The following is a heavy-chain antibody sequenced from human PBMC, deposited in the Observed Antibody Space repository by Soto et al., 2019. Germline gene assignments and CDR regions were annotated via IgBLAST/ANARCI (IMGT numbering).Heavy chain of an antibody. J-gene: IGHJ4*02. V-gene: IGHV4-30-2*01. D-gene: IGHD6-19*01. Sequence: SETLSLTCAVSGGSISSGGYSWSWIRQPPGKGLEWIGYIYHSGSTYYNPSLKSRVTISVDRSKNQFSLKLSSVTAADTAVYYCARVNSSGWYDNCFDYWGQGTLVTVSS. CDR1: GGSISSGGYS. CDR2: IYHSGST. CDR3: ARVNSSGWYDNCFDY.